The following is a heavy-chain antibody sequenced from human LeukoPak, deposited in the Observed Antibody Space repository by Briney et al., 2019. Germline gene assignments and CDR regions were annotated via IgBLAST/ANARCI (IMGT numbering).Heavy chain of an antibody. CDR2: ITSDGSST. CDR1: GFILSSYW. D-gene: IGHD1-1*01. CDR3: ARDINWALGNP. J-gene: IGHJ5*02. V-gene: IGHV3-74*01. Sequence: GGSLRLSCAASGFILSSYWMHWVRQAPGKGLVWVSRITSDGSSTIYADSVKGRFTSSRDNAKNTLYLQMNSLRVEDTAVYYCARDINWALGNPWGQGTLVIVSS.